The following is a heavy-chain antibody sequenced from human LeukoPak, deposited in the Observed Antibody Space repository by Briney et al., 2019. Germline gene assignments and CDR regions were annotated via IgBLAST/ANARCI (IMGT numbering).Heavy chain of an antibody. Sequence: GGSLRLSCAASGFTFSSYAMHWVRQAPGKGLEWVAVISYDGSNKYYADSVKGRFTISRDNSKNTLYLQMNSLRAEDTAVYYCARERSIVVVPAAISYFDYWGQGTLVTVSS. CDR1: GFTFSSYA. CDR2: ISYDGSNK. J-gene: IGHJ4*02. V-gene: IGHV3-30-3*01. CDR3: ARERSIVVVPAAISYFDY. D-gene: IGHD2-2*01.